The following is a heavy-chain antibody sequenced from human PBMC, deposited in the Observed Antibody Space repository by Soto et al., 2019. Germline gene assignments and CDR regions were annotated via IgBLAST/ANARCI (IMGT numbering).Heavy chain of an antibody. CDR2: ISGSGGST. CDR3: AKVGSSGYSTKKDH. CDR1: GFTFSSYA. V-gene: IGHV3-23*01. Sequence: QPGGSLRLSCAASGFTFSSYAMSWVRQAPGKGLEWVSAISGSGGSTYYADSVKGRFTISRDNSKNTLYLQMNSLRAEDTAVYYCAKVGSSGYSTKKDHWGQGTLVTVSS. J-gene: IGHJ4*02. D-gene: IGHD3-22*01.